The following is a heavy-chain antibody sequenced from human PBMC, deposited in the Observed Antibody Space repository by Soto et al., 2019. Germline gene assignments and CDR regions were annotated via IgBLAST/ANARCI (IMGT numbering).Heavy chain of an antibody. Sequence: GASVKVSCKASGYTFTDYYMHWVRQAPGQGLEWMGWINPNSGGTNYAQKFQGRVTMTRDTSISTAYMELNRLRSDDTAVYYCARDQSPSSGWPGMDVWGQGTTVTVSS. J-gene: IGHJ6*02. CDR1: GYTFTDYY. CDR3: ARDQSPSSGWPGMDV. D-gene: IGHD6-19*01. V-gene: IGHV1-2*02. CDR2: INPNSGGT.